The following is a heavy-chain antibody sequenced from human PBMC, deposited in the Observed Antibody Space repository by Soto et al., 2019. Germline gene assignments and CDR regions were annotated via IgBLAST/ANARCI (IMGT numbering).Heavy chain of an antibody. J-gene: IGHJ6*03. V-gene: IGHV3-23*04. CDR3: AKDRLEPDYYYYYMDV. CDR1: GFTFSSYA. Sequence: EVQLVESGGGLVQPGGSLRLSCAASGFTFSSYAMSWVRQAPGKGLEWVSAISGSGGSTYYADSVKGRFTISRDNSKNTLYLQMNSLRAEDTAVYYCAKDRLEPDYYYYYMDVWGKGTTVTVSS. CDR2: ISGSGGST. D-gene: IGHD1-1*01.